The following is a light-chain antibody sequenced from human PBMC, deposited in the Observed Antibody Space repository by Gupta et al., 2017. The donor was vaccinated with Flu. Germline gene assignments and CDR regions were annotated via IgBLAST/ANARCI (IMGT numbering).Light chain of an antibody. J-gene: IGKJ2*01. V-gene: IGKV3-20*01. CDR2: GVS. Sequence: GTLSLSPGERATLSCRASQSVFSNYFAWYQQKPGQAPRLLLYGVSSRATGIPDRFSGSGSGTDFTLTISRLEPEDFAVYYCQQDGSSPRTFGQGTKLEIK. CDR3: QQDGSSPRT. CDR1: QSVFSNY.